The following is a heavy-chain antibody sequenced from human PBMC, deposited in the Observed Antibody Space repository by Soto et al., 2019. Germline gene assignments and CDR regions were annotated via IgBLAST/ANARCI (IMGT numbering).Heavy chain of an antibody. CDR1: GFTFSSYG. J-gene: IGHJ6*02. Sequence: GGSLRLSCAASGFTFSSYGMHWVRQAPGKGLEWVAVISYDGSNKYYADSVKGRFTISRDNSKNTLYLQMNSLRAEDTAVYYCAKLVYCSSTSCYPMDVWGQGTRSPSP. D-gene: IGHD2-2*01. V-gene: IGHV3-30*18. CDR3: AKLVYCSSTSCYPMDV. CDR2: ISYDGSNK.